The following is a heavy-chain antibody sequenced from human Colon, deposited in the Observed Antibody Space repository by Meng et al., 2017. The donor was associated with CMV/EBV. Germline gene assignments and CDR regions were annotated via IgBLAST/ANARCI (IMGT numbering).Heavy chain of an antibody. J-gene: IGHJ4*02. Sequence: GGSLRLSCAASGFTFSNYWMSWVRQAPGKGLEWVASIRQDGSEKNYVDSVKGRFTISRDNARNSLHLQMNSLRAEDTAVYYCARGRQYQLPLDYWGQGTLVTVSS. D-gene: IGHD2-2*01. CDR2: IRQDGSEK. CDR1: GFTFSNYW. CDR3: ARGRQYQLPLDY. V-gene: IGHV3-7*03.